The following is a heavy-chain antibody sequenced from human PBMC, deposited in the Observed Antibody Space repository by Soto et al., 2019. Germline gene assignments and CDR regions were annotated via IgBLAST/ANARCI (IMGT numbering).Heavy chain of an antibody. Sequence: SETLSLTCTVSVDSITTYYWRWIRQPAGKGLEWIGRIDTSGNTNYNPSLKSRVTMSVDTSKKQFSLKLTSVTAADTAVYYCATYSNNWFQTEGMDVWGQGTTVS. J-gene: IGHJ6*02. CDR1: VDSITTYY. CDR2: IDTSGNT. V-gene: IGHV4-4*07. D-gene: IGHD6-13*01. CDR3: ATYSNNWFQTEGMDV.